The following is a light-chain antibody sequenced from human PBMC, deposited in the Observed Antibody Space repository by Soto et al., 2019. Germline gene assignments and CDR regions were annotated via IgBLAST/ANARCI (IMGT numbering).Light chain of an antibody. V-gene: IGLV2-11*01. CDR1: SSDIGGYNY. CDR2: TVT. CDR3: CSYAGSSSYV. Sequence: QSALTQPRSVSGSPGQSVTISCTGTSSDIGGYNYVSWYQQHPRKAPKLMIYTVTKRPSGVPDRFSGSKSYNTVSLTISGLQADDEADYFCCSYAGSSSYVFGTGTKLT. J-gene: IGLJ1*01.